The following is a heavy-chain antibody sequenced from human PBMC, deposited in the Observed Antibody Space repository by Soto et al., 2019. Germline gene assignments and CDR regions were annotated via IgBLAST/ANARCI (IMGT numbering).Heavy chain of an antibody. J-gene: IGHJ3*01. V-gene: IGHV1-69*02. CDR3: ATGALGVRQQLVLDAFDF. CDR2: VAPIFDFS. CDR1: GGTFDSYS. D-gene: IGHD6-13*01. Sequence: QVQLVQSGAEVKKPGSSVRVSCKASGGTFDSYSISWVRQAPGQGPEWVGKVAPIFDFSRYAPKFQGRVTIIADKTTRTAYLDLSGLTSGDTAVYYCATGALGVRQQLVLDAFDFWGQGTMVTVSA.